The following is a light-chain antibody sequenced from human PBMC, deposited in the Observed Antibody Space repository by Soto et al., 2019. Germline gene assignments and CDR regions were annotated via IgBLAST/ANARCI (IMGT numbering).Light chain of an antibody. V-gene: IGKV3-15*01. CDR1: QSVSSD. J-gene: IGKJ2*01. CDR3: QQYNDWPTAT. CDR2: GAS. Sequence: EIVMTQSPATLSVSPGESATLSCRASQSVSSDLAWYQQKPGQAPRLLIYGASTRATGVPARFSGSGSGTEFTLTISSLQSEDFAVYYCQQYNDWPTATFGQGTKLEI.